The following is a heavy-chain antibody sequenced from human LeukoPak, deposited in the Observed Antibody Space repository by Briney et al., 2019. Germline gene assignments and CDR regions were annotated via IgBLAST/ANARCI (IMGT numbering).Heavy chain of an antibody. J-gene: IGHJ6*02. Sequence: GASVKVSCKASGYTFTNYYVHWVRQAPGQGLEWMGMINPSGGATTYAQKFQARVTMTRDTSTSTVYMELSSLRSGDTAMYYCARARGTGIYYYAMDVWGQGTTATVSS. CDR2: INPSGGAT. CDR1: GYTFTNYY. V-gene: IGHV1-46*01. CDR3: ARARGTGIYYYAMDV. D-gene: IGHD1-1*01.